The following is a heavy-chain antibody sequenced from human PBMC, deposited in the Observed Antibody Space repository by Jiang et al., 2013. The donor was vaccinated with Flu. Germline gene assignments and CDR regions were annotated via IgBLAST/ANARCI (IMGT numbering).Heavy chain of an antibody. J-gene: IGHJ4*02. D-gene: IGHD3-22*01. V-gene: IGHV4-59*01. CDR1: GGSISSYY. CDR2: TYYSGST. CDR3: ARGGTYYYDSSGYRPFDY. Sequence: SGSGLVKPSETLSLTCTVSGGSISSYYWSWIRQPPGKGLEWIGYTYYSGSTNYNPSLKSRVTISVDTSKNQFSLKLSSVTAADTAVYYCARGGTYYYDSSGYRPFDYWGQGTLVTVSS.